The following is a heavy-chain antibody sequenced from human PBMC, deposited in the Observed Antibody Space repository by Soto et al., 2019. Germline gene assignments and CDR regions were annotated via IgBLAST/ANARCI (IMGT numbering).Heavy chain of an antibody. CDR1: GYSFTSYW. CDR3: VRCGYSYGYSTRGYYYYGMDV. Sequence: PGESLKISCKGSGYSFTSYWIGWVRQMPGKGLEWMGIIYPGDSDTRYSPSFQGQVTISADKSISTAYLQWSSLKASDTAMYYCVRCGYSYGYSTRGYYYYGMDVWGQGTTVTVSS. J-gene: IGHJ6*02. D-gene: IGHD5-18*01. V-gene: IGHV5-51*01. CDR2: IYPGDSDT.